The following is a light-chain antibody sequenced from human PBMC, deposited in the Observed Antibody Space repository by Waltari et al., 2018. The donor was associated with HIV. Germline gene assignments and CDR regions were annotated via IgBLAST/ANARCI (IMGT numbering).Light chain of an antibody. CDR1: QSVSSSY. J-gene: IGKJ2*01. Sequence: EIVFTHSPGTLSLSPGERATLSCRASQSVSSSYLAWYQQKPGQAPRLLIYGASSRPTGIPDRFSGSGSGTDFTLTISRLEPEDFAVFYCQQYGSSPYTFGQGTKLEIK. CDR2: GAS. V-gene: IGKV3-20*01. CDR3: QQYGSSPYT.